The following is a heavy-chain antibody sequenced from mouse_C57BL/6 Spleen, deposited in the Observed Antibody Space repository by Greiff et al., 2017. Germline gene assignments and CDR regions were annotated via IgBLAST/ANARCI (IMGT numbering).Heavy chain of an antibody. D-gene: IGHD4-1*02. CDR2: ISDGGSYT. CDR3: ARDQLGRWYFDV. CDR1: GFTFSSYA. V-gene: IGHV5-4*01. Sequence: VQVVESGGGLVKPGGSLKLSCAASGFTFSSYAMSWVRQTPEKRLEWVATISDGGSYTYYPDNVKGRFTISRDNAKNNLYLQMSHLKSEDTAMYYCARDQLGRWYFDVWGTGTTVTVSS. J-gene: IGHJ1*03.